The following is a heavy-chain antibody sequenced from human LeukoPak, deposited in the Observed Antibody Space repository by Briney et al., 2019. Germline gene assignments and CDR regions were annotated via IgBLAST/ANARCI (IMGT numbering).Heavy chain of an antibody. J-gene: IGHJ1*01. Sequence: GGSLRLSCAASGFTFSSYSMNWVRQAPGKGLEWVSSISSSSSYIYYADSVKGRFTISRDNAKNSLYLQMNSLRAEDTAVYYCARDGAVAGRIFFQHCGQGTLVTVSS. D-gene: IGHD6-19*01. V-gene: IGHV3-21*01. CDR1: GFTFSSYS. CDR3: ARDGAVAGRIFFQH. CDR2: ISSSSSYI.